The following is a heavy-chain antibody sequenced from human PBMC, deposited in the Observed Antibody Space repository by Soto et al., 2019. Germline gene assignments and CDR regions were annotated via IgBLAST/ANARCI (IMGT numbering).Heavy chain of an antibody. CDR1: GGSMSSYC. CDR2: IYYSGST. Sequence: SATLSLTCTVSGGSMSSYCWSWIRQPPGKGLEWIGYIYYSGSTNYNPTLKSRVTISVDTSKNQFSLKLSSVTAADTAVYYCASDTTGYGMDVWGQGTTVTVSS. V-gene: IGHV4-59*01. J-gene: IGHJ6*02. CDR3: ASDTTGYGMDV. D-gene: IGHD4-17*01.